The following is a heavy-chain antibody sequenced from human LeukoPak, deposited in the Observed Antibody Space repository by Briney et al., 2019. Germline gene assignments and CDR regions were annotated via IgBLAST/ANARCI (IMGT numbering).Heavy chain of an antibody. CDR2: INPSGGST. CDR1: GYTFTSYY. Sequence: GASVKVSCKASGYTFTSYYMHWVRQAPGQGLEWMGIINPSGGSTSYAQKFQGRVTMTRDTSTSTVYMELSSPRSEDTAVYYCARDGGATTDYYYGMDVWGQGTTVTVSS. CDR3: ARDGGATTDYYYGMDV. J-gene: IGHJ6*02. V-gene: IGHV1-46*01. D-gene: IGHD1-26*01.